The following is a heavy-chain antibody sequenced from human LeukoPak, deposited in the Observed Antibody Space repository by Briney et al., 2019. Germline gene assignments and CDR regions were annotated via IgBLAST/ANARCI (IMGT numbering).Heavy chain of an antibody. CDR1: GYTLTELS. V-gene: IGHV1-24*01. CDR2: FDPEDGET. Sequence: ASVKVSCKVSGYTLTELSMHWVRQAPGKGLEWMGGFDPEDGETIYAQKFQGRVTITADKSTSTAYMELSSLRSEDTAVYYCARDPRIGSYGYISLGDYWGQGTLVTVSS. CDR3: ARDPRIGSYGYISLGDY. D-gene: IGHD5-18*01. J-gene: IGHJ4*02.